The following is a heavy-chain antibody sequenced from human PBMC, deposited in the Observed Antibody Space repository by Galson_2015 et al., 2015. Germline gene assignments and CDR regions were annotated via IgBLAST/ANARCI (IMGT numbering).Heavy chain of an antibody. D-gene: IGHD1-26*01. CDR3: CIVPPTAPISG. CDR1: GFTFSAYW. V-gene: IGHV3-7*01. CDR2: IKHDGSLK. J-gene: IGHJ4*02. Sequence: SLRLSCAASGFTFSAYWMNWVRQAPGKGLEWVANIKHDGSLKQYVDSVKGRFTISRDNAKNSLYLEMNSLRAEDTAVYYCCIVPPTAPISGWGQGTLVTVSS.